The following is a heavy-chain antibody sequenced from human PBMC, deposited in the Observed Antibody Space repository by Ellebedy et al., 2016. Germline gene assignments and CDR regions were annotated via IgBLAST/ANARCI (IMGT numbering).Heavy chain of an antibody. CDR2: IYPDDSDT. D-gene: IGHD4-17*01. J-gene: IGHJ4*02. CDR1: GYSISSYC. CDR3: ARQRPTVTTLDYFDY. V-gene: IGHV5-51*01. Sequence: GESLKISCKASGYSISSYCIGWVRQMPGKGLEWMGIIYPDDSDTRYTPSFQGQFTISVDKSINTAYLQWNSLSSSDTAMYFCARQRPTVTTLDYFDYWGQGTLVTVSS.